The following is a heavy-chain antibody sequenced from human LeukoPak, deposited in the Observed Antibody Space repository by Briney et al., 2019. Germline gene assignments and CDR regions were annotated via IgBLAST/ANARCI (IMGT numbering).Heavy chain of an antibody. D-gene: IGHD5-18*01. CDR3: ASYTAMALDYFDY. J-gene: IGHJ4*02. V-gene: IGHV3-15*01. Sequence: SKTDGGTTEYAAPVKGRFTISRDDSKNTVYLQMNSLRAEDTAVYYCASYTAMALDYFDYWGQGTLVTVSS. CDR2: SKTDGGTT.